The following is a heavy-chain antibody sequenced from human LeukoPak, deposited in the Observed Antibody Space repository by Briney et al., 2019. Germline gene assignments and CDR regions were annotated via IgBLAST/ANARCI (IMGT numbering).Heavy chain of an antibody. J-gene: IGHJ4*02. Sequence: NTSETLSLTCTVSGGSISSYYWSWIRQPPGKGLEWIGYIYYSGSTNYNPSLKSRVTISVDTSKNQFSLKLSSVTAADTAVYYCARDRGTWNDDGFDYWGQGTLVTVSS. D-gene: IGHD1-1*01. CDR1: GGSISSYY. V-gene: IGHV4-59*12. CDR3: ARDRGTWNDDGFDY. CDR2: IYYSGST.